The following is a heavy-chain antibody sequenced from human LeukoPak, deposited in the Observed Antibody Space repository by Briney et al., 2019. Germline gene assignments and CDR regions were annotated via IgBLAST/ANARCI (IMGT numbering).Heavy chain of an antibody. D-gene: IGHD6-19*01. CDR2: IYWDGDK. CDR3: ARSGRYSSGSHPFDY. Sequence: SGPTLVKPTQTLTLTCTFSGFSLSSSGVGVAWTRQPPGKALEWLALIYWDGDKRHSPSLKRRLTITKDTSKNQVVLTMTNMEXXXTATYFCARSGRYSSGSHPFDYWGQGTLVTVSS. CDR1: GFSLSSSGVG. J-gene: IGHJ4*02. V-gene: IGHV2-5*02.